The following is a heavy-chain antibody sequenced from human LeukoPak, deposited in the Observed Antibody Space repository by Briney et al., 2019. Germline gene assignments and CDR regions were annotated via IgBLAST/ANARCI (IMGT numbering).Heavy chain of an antibody. CDR1: SDSISIYY. J-gene: IGHJ4*02. Sequence: SETLSLTCTVSSDSISIYYWSWIRHPPGKALVWLGYIYCSGSTNYNPSLKGRVTISVDTSKNQFSLKLSSVTAADTAVYYCARLVKVGATRFVDYWGQGTLVTGSS. D-gene: IGHD1-26*01. CDR2: IYCSGST. V-gene: IGHV4-59*08. CDR3: ARLVKVGATRFVDY.